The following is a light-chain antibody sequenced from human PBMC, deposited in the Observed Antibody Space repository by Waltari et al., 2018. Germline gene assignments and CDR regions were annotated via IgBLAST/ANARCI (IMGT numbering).Light chain of an antibody. J-gene: IGKJ1*01. V-gene: IGKV3-20*01. CDR2: GAS. CDR1: QSVRSNY. CDR3: QQXDISRST. Sequence: EIXLTXSXGTXSLSPGXRATLSCRASQSVRSNYLAWYQXKVGQAPRLLIXGASSRATXIPDRFSGSGSGTDFTLXXSRLEPXXXAVYYXQQXDISRSTFXXXXKVEIK.